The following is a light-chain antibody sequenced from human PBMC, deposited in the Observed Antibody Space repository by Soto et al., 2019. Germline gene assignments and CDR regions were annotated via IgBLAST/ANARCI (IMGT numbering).Light chain of an antibody. V-gene: IGLV3-1*01. CDR3: QAWDSSTVV. Sequence: SYELTQTPSVSVSPGQTASITCSGDKLGDKYACWYQQKPGQSPVLVIYQDSKLPSGIPERFSGSNSGNTATLTISGTQAMDEADYYYQAWDSSTVVFGGGTKLAV. CDR2: QDS. CDR1: KLGDKY. J-gene: IGLJ2*01.